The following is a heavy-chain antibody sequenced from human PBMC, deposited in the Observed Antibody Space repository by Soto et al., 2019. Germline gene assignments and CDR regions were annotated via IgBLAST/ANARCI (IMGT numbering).Heavy chain of an antibody. CDR3: ARVTTVTTPWYFDL. CDR2: IIPIFGTA. V-gene: IGHV1-69*13. CDR1: GGTFSSYA. D-gene: IGHD4-4*01. J-gene: IGHJ2*01. Sequence: SVKVSCKASGGTFSSYAISWVRQAPGQGLEWMGGIIPIFGTANYAQKFQGRVTITADESTSTAYMELSSLRSEDTAVYYCARVTTVTTPWYFDLWGRGTLVTVSS.